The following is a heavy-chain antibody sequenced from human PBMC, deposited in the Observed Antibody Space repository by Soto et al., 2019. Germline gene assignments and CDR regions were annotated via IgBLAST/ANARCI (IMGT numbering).Heavy chain of an antibody. CDR2: ISGSGGSA. Sequence: EVQLLESGGGLVQPGGSLRLSCAASGFTFSSYAMSWVRQAPGKGLEWVSAISGSGGSAYYADSVKGRFTISRDNSKNPLYLQIHSLRAEDTAVYYCAIVGVVTLAVPADMGFDYWGQGTLVTVSS. D-gene: IGHD2-2*01. CDR1: GFTFSSYA. V-gene: IGHV3-23*01. CDR3: AIVGVVTLAVPADMGFDY. J-gene: IGHJ4*02.